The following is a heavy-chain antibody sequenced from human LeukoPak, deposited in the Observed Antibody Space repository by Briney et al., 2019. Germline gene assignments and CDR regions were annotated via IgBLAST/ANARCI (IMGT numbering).Heavy chain of an antibody. D-gene: IGHD2-8*01. Sequence: PSETLSLTCSVSGGSISRYYWNWIRQPPGKGLEWIGYINYSENTNYNPSLKSRVTISVDTFKNQFSMKLRAVTAADTAVYYCAREGAYCTNGVCYTGYFDYWGQGTLVTVSS. CDR1: GGSISRYY. CDR2: INYSENT. J-gene: IGHJ4*02. CDR3: AREGAYCTNGVCYTGYFDY. V-gene: IGHV4-59*01.